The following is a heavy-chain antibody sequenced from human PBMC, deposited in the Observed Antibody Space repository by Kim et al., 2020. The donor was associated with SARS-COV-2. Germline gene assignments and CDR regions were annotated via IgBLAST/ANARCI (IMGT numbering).Heavy chain of an antibody. Sequence: GGSLRLSCAASRFTFNTFAMSWVRQAPGKGLEWVSAISGSGGSTYYADSVKGRFTISRDNSENTLYLQMNSLRAEDTAIYYCAKSGPGGVFGALLGSLWFYPSGQRTLVTVSS. V-gene: IGHV3-23*01. J-gene: IGHJ5*02. CDR2: ISGSGGST. CDR1: RFTFNTFA. D-gene: IGHD3-10*02. CDR3: AKSGPGGVFGALLGSLWFYP.